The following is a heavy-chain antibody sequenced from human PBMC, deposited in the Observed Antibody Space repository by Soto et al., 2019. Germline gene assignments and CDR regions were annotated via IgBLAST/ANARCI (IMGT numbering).Heavy chain of an antibody. J-gene: IGHJ5*02. D-gene: IGHD2-21*02. Sequence: EVQLVESGGGLVQPGGSLKLSCAASGFTFSGSAVHWVRQASGKGLEWVGRIRTKPKNYATAYGASVKGRFTISRDDSKRTAYLQMTTLRTEDTAVYYCTTPYETGFDPWGQGTLVTVAS. CDR1: GFTFSGSA. CDR3: TTPYETGFDP. CDR2: IRTKPKNYAT. V-gene: IGHV3-73*01.